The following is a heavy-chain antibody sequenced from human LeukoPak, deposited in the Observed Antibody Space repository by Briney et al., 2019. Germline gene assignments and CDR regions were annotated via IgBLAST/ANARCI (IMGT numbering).Heavy chain of an antibody. Sequence: PGGSLRLSCAASGFTFSDYYMGWVRQAPGKGLEWVSYISSSSSYTNYADSVKGRFTISRDNAKNSLYLQMNSLRAEDTAVYYCARDPTGTTVAKGAFDIWGQGTMVTVSS. J-gene: IGHJ3*02. CDR3: ARDPTGTTVAKGAFDI. CDR1: GFTFSDYY. D-gene: IGHD4-23*01. V-gene: IGHV3-11*05. CDR2: ISSSSSYT.